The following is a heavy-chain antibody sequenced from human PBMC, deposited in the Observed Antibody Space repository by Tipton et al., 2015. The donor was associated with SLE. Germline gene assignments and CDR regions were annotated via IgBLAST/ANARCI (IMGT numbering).Heavy chain of an antibody. V-gene: IGHV4-39*07. CDR2: IYYSGST. CDR1: GGSISSSSYY. Sequence: LRLSCTVSGGSISSSSYYWGWIRQPPGKGLEWIGSIYYSGSTNYNPSLRSRVTISVDMSKNRFSLRLSSVTAADTAVYYCARVEWELSGHYYYYYMDVWGKGTTVTVSS. CDR3: ARVEWELSGHYYYYYMDV. J-gene: IGHJ6*03. D-gene: IGHD1-26*01.